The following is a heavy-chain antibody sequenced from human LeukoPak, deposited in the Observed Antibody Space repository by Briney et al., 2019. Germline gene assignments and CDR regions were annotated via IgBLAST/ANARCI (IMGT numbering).Heavy chain of an antibody. V-gene: IGHV1-2*02. J-gene: IGHJ3*02. D-gene: IGHD4-17*01. CDR1: GYTFTGYY. CDR2: INPNSGGT. Sequence: ASVKVSCKASGYTFTGYYMHWVRQATGQGLEWMGWINPNSGGTDYAQKFQGRVTMTRDTSISTAYMELSRLRSDDTAVYYCASYDYGDYDAFDIWGQGTMVTVSS. CDR3: ASYDYGDYDAFDI.